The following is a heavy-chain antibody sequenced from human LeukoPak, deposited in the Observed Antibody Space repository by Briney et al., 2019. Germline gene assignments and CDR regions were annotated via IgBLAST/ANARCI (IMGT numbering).Heavy chain of an antibody. Sequence: SETLSLTCTVSGGSISSYYGSWIRQPPGKGLEWIGYIYYTGSTNYNPSLKSRLAISVDTSKNEFSLKLSSVTAADTAVYYCAGRNFDFWNDYYYMDVWGKGTTVTVSS. CDR1: GGSISSYY. CDR3: AGRNFDFWNDYYYMDV. J-gene: IGHJ6*03. D-gene: IGHD3-3*01. CDR2: IYYTGST. V-gene: IGHV4-59*01.